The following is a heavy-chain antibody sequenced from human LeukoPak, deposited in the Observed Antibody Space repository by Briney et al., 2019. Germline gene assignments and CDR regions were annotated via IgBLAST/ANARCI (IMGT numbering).Heavy chain of an antibody. Sequence: PSETLSLTCAVSGGSISSSNWWSWVRQPPGKGLEWIGEIYHSGSTNYNPSLKSRVAISVDKSKNQFSLKLSSVTAADTAVYYCARERTWVVPYGDYYYYGMDVWGQGTTVTVSS. D-gene: IGHD4-17*01. CDR3: ARERTWVVPYGDYYYYGMDV. CDR2: IYHSGST. CDR1: GGSISSSNW. J-gene: IGHJ6*02. V-gene: IGHV4-4*02.